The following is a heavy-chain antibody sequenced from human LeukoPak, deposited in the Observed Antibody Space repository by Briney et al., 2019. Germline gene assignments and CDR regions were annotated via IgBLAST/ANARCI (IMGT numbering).Heavy chain of an antibody. D-gene: IGHD6-13*01. CDR1: GYTFTSYY. CDR3: ARARAAAGAQYFQH. Sequence: ASVKVSCKASGYTFTSYYLHWVRQAPGQRPEWMGIIYTNDGSARYAQKFQGRVTMTRDTSTGTVYMELGSLSSDDTAVYYCARARAAAGAQYFQHWGQGTLVSASS. CDR2: IYTNDGSA. V-gene: IGHV1-46*01. J-gene: IGHJ1*01.